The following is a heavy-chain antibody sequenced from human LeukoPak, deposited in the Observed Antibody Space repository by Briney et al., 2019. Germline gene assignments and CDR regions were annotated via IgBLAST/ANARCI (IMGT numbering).Heavy chain of an antibody. V-gene: IGHV3-30*18. J-gene: IGHJ3*02. CDR2: ISYDGSNK. Sequence: GRSLRLSCAASGFTFSSYGMHWVRQAPGKGLEWVAVISYDGSNKYYADSVKGRFTISTDNSKNTLYLQMNSLRAEDTAVYYCAKENKGAFDIWGQGTMVTVSS. CDR1: GFTFSSYG. D-gene: IGHD1/OR15-1a*01. CDR3: AKENKGAFDI.